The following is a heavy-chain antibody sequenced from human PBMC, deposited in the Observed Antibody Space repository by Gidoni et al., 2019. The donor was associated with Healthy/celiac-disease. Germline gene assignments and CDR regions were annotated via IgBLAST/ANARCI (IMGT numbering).Heavy chain of an antibody. CDR2: IYSGGST. J-gene: IGHJ3*02. CDR1: GFTVSSNY. V-gene: IGHV3-53*02. Sequence: EVQLVETGGGLIQPGGSLRLSCAASGFTVSSNYMSGVRQAPGKGLEWVSVIYSGGSTYYADPVNGRFTISRDNSKNTLYLQMNSLRAEDTAVYYCARALPGYCSGGSCYGAFDIWGQGTMVTVSS. CDR3: ARALPGYCSGGSCYGAFDI. D-gene: IGHD2-15*01.